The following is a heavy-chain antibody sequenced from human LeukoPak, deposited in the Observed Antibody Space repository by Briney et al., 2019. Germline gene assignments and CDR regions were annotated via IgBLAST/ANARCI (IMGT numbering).Heavy chain of an antibody. CDR2: ISGSGVST. CDR3: AKDERNWNYNLASQTYD. V-gene: IGHV3-23*01. J-gene: IGHJ4*02. Sequence: GGSLRLSCVGSGFTFSTYSMNWVRQAPGKGLEWVSAISGSGVSTYYADSVKGRFTVSRDNSKNTLYLQMSSLRAEDTAVYYCAKDERNWNYNLASQTYDWGQGTLVTVSS. CDR1: GFTFSTYS. D-gene: IGHD1-7*01.